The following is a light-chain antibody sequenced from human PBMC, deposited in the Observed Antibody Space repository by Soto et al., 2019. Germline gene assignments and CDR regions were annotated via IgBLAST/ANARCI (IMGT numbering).Light chain of an antibody. J-gene: IGLJ1*01. V-gene: IGLV2-14*01. Sequence: QSALTQPASVSGSPGQSITISCTGTSSDVGGYNYVSWYQQYPGKAPKLMIYDVSNRPSGVSNRFSGSKSGNTASLTISGLQAEDEADYYSSSYTISNTLVFGSGTKVTVL. CDR2: DVS. CDR3: SSYTISNTLV. CDR1: SSDVGGYNY.